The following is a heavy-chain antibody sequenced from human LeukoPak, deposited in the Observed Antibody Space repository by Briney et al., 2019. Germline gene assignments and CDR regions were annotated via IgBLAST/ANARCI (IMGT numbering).Heavy chain of an antibody. CDR1: GYTFTGYY. D-gene: IGHD2-15*01. CDR3: ARVTAVAAGKGVLDY. CDR2: VNPKSGDT. J-gene: IGHJ4*02. V-gene: IGHV1-2*06. Sequence: ASVKVSCKASGYTFTGYYMHWVRQAPGQGLEWIGRVNPKSGDTNFAQKFQGRVTMTRDTSITTAYMELSRLRSDDTAVYYCARVTAVAAGKGVLDYWGPGTLVTVSS.